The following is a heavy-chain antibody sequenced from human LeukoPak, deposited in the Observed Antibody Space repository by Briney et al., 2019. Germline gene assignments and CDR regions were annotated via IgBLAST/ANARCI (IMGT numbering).Heavy chain of an antibody. J-gene: IGHJ4*02. CDR3: ARIWGSALTN. V-gene: IGHV4-59*12. CDR2: IYYSGST. CDR1: GGSISSYY. D-gene: IGHD3-10*01. Sequence: SETLSLTCTVSGGSISSYYWSWIRQPPGKGLEWIGYIYYSGSTNYNPSLKSRVTISVDTSKNQFSLKLSSVTAADTAVYYCARIWGSALTNWGQGTLVTVSS.